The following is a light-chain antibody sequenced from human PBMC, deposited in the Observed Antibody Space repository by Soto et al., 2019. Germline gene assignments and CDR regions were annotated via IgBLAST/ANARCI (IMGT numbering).Light chain of an antibody. CDR2: EVS. CDR3: CSYAGSSTLAV. Sequence: QSALTQPASVSGSPGLSITISCTGTSSDVGSYNLVSWYQQHPTKAPKLMIYEVSKRPSGVSNRFSGSKSDNTASLTISGLQAEDEADYYCCSYAGSSTLAVFGGGTQLTVL. CDR1: SSDVGSYNL. V-gene: IGLV2-23*02. J-gene: IGLJ7*01.